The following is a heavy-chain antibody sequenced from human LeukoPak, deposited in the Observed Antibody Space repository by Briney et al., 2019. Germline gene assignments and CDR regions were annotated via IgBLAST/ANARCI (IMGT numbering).Heavy chain of an antibody. V-gene: IGHV3-30*18. CDR2: ISYDGSNK. CDR3: EKELRGYSYGEH. J-gene: IGHJ1*01. CDR1: GFIFSNYG. Sequence: TGGSLRLSCAASGFIFSNYGMHWVRQAPGKGLEWVAVISYDGSNKFYGDSVKGRFTISRDNSKNMLYLQMNSLRAEDTAVYYCEKELRGYSYGEHWGQGILVTVSP. D-gene: IGHD5-18*01.